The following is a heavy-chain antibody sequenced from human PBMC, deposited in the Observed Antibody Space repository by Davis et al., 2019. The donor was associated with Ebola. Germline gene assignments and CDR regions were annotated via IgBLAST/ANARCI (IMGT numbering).Heavy chain of an antibody. Sequence: PSETLSLTCTVSGDSISSHYWSWIRQPPGKGLEYIAYTHESGSTKCNPSLKSRVTMSVDTSKNQFSLKLTSVTAADTAVYDCARDRRGDGYAGFDYWGQGTLVTVSS. CDR1: GDSISSHY. J-gene: IGHJ4*02. V-gene: IGHV4-59*11. D-gene: IGHD5-24*01. CDR2: THESGST. CDR3: ARDRRGDGYAGFDY.